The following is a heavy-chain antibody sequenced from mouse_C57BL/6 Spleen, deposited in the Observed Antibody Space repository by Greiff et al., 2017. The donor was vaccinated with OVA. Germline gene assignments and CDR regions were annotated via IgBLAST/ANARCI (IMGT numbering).Heavy chain of an antibody. Sequence: QVQLQQSGAELVRPGTSVKVSCKASGYAFTNYLIEWVKQRPGQGLEWIGVINPGSGGTNYNEKFKGKATLTAVKSSSTAYMQLSSLTSEDSAVYFWARYPLLYGYDAGGSAMDYWGQGTSVTVSS. CDR3: ARYPLLYGYDAGGSAMDY. V-gene: IGHV1-54*01. CDR2: INPGSGGT. CDR1: GYAFTNYL. D-gene: IGHD2-2*01. J-gene: IGHJ4*01.